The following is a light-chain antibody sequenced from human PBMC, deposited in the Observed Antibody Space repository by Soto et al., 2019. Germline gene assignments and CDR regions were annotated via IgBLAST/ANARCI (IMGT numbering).Light chain of an antibody. CDR1: QSVSSN. CDR2: GAS. J-gene: IGKJ4*01. V-gene: IGKV3-15*01. Sequence: EIVMTQSPATLCVSPGERATLSCRASQSVSSNLAWYQQKPGQAPRLHIYGASTRATGIPARFSGSGSGTEFTLTISSLQSEDFAVYYCQQYNNWPPLTFGGGTKVEIK. CDR3: QQYNNWPPLT.